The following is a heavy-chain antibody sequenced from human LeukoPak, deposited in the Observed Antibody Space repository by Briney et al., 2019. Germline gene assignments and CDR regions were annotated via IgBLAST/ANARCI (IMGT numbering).Heavy chain of an antibody. V-gene: IGHV3-30*18. J-gene: IGHJ6*02. Sequence: RRSLRLSCAASGFTFSSYGMHWVRQAPGKGLEWVAVISYDGSNKYYADSVKGRFTISRDNSKNTLYLQMNSLRAEDTAVYYCAKRRAAGTRNYYYGMDVWGRGTTVTVSS. CDR1: GFTFSSYG. CDR2: ISYDGSNK. D-gene: IGHD6-13*01. CDR3: AKRRAAGTRNYYYGMDV.